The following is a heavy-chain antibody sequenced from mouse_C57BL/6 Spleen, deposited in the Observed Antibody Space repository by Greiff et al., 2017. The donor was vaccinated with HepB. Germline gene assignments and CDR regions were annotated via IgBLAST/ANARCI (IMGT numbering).Heavy chain of an antibody. V-gene: IGHV1-39*01. CDR3: ARNYGSSYVLYV. CDR2: INPNYGTT. Sequence: EVQLQESGPELVKPGASVKISCKASGYSFTDYNMNWVKQSNGKSLEWIGVINPNYGTTSYNQKFKGKATLTVDQSSSTAYMQINSLTSEDSAVYYCARNYGSSYVLYVWGTGTTVTVSS. D-gene: IGHD1-1*01. J-gene: IGHJ1*03. CDR1: GYSFTDYN.